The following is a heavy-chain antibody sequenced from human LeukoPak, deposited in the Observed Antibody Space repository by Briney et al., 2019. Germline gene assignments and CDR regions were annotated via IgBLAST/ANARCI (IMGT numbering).Heavy chain of an antibody. CDR1: GGSVRSGSYY. CDR2: IYYSGSA. V-gene: IGHV4-61*01. D-gene: IGHD3-10*01. CDR3: ARGFGDWGLSWFDP. J-gene: IGHJ5*02. Sequence: PSETLSLTCTVSGGSVRSGSYYWSWIRQPPGKGLEWIGYIYYSGSAKYNPSLKSRVTISVDTSKNQFSLKLTSVTAADTAVYYCARGFGDWGLSWFDPWGQGTLVTVSS.